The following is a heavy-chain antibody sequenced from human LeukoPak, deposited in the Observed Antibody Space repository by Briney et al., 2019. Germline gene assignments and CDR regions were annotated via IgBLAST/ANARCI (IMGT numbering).Heavy chain of an antibody. Sequence: KPGGSLRLSCAASGFTFSDYYMTWIRQGPGKGLEWVSYISTSGSSTYYADSVEGRFTISRDNAKNSLYLQMNSLRHEDTALYYCARDSGGGYFDFWGQGTLVTVSS. D-gene: IGHD6-25*01. CDR1: GFTFSDYY. J-gene: IGHJ4*02. CDR3: ARDSGGGYFDF. CDR2: ISTSGSST. V-gene: IGHV3-11*04.